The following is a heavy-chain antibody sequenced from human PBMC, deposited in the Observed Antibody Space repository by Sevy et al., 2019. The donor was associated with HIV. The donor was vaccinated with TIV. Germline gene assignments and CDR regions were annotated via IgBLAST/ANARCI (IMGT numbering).Heavy chain of an antibody. Sequence: GSLSLTCAVYGGSFSGYYWSWIRQPPGKGLEWIGEINHSGSTNYNPSLKSRVTISVDTSKNQFSLKLSSVTAADTAVYYCARGSVVVVAATRGFDYWGQGTLVTVSS. CDR2: INHSGST. D-gene: IGHD2-15*01. CDR1: GGSFSGYY. J-gene: IGHJ4*02. V-gene: IGHV4-34*01. CDR3: ARGSVVVVAATRGFDY.